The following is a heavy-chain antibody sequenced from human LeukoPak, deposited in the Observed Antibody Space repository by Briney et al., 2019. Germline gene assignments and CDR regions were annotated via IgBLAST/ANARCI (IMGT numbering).Heavy chain of an antibody. CDR3: ARSLDYGGNAYFDN. Sequence: GVSLRLSCAASGFTFSSYAMHWVRQASGKGLEYVSGISSNGGSTYYADSVKGRFTISRDNSKNTLYLQMGSLRAEDMAVYYCARSLDYGGNAYFDNWGQGTLVTVSS. V-gene: IGHV3-64*02. D-gene: IGHD4-23*01. CDR2: ISSNGGST. J-gene: IGHJ4*02. CDR1: GFTFSSYA.